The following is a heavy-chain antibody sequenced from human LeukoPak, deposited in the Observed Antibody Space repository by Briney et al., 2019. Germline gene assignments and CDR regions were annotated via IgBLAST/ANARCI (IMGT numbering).Heavy chain of an antibody. CDR3: ASVPRGYCSGGERYEYFQH. J-gene: IGHJ1*01. V-gene: IGHV4-39*07. Sequence: SETLSLTCIVSGGSVSSDSYFWGWIRQPPGKGLEWIGSISYSGSTYYNPSLKSRVSISVDTSMNQFSLKLSSVTAADAAIYYCASVPRGYCSGGERYEYFQHWGQGTLVTVSS. D-gene: IGHD2-15*01. CDR2: ISYSGST. CDR1: GGSVSSDSYF.